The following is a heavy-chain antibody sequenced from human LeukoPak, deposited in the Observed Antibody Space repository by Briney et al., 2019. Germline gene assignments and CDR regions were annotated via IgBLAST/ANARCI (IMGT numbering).Heavy chain of an antibody. J-gene: IGHJ5*02. D-gene: IGHD1-26*01. V-gene: IGHV3-33*01. CDR3: AGATSESSWFDP. CDR1: GFTFNNFG. CDR2: VWYDGSNK. Sequence: GSSLRLSCAASGFTFNNFGMHWVRQAPGKGLEWVAVVWYDGSNKYYADSVKGRFTISRDNSKNTLYLQMNSLRVEDTAVYYCAGATSESSWFDPWGQGTLVTASS.